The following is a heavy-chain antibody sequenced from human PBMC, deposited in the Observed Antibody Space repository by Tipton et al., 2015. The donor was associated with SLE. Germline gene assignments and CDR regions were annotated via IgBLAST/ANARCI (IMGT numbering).Heavy chain of an antibody. V-gene: IGHV4-30-2*01. CDR1: GGSISSGGYS. CDR3: ARSYCSGGSCYENWFDP. J-gene: IGHJ5*02. D-gene: IGHD2-15*01. Sequence: TLSLTCAVSGGSISSGGYSWSWIRQPPGKGLEWIGYIYHSGSTYYNPSLKSRVTISVDRSKNQFSLKLSSVTAADTAVYYCARSYCSGGSCYENWFDPWGQGTLVTVSS. CDR2: IYHSGST.